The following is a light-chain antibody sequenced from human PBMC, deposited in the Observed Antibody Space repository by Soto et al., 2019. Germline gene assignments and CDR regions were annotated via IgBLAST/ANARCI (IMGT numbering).Light chain of an antibody. CDR2: DVS. Sequence: THAPSSLSPAVGDRVPITCGTNQDTRDYVAWYQQKLGQAPKLLIYDVSKLFTGVPYRFSGSGSGRDFTLTITSLQPDDFATYFCQHYENYRWTFGQGTKVDI. V-gene: IGKV1-5*01. CDR1: QDTRDY. CDR3: QHYENYRWT. J-gene: IGKJ1*01.